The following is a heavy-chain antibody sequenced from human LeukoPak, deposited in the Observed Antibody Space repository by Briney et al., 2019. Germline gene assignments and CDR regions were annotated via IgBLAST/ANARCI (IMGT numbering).Heavy chain of an antibody. CDR2: ISYDGSNK. CDR1: GFTFSSYA. V-gene: IGHV3-30-3*01. J-gene: IGHJ4*02. D-gene: IGHD6-13*01. CDR3: ARDDSSSLYYFDY. Sequence: GGSLRLSCAASGFTFSSYAMLWVRQAPGKGLEWVAVISYDGSNKYYADSVKGRFTISRDNSKNTLYLQMNSLRAEDTAVYYCARDDSSSLYYFDYWGQGTLVTVSS.